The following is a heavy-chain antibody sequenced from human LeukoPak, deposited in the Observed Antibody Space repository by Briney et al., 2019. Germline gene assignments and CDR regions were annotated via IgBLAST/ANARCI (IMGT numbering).Heavy chain of an antibody. CDR3: TTDQGYYDSSGYGY. Sequence: GGSLRLSCAASGFTFTNAWMHWVRQAPGKGLEWVGRIKSKTDGGTTDYAAPVKGRFTISRDDSKNTLYLQMNSLKTEDTAVYYCTTDQGYYDSSGYGYWGQGTLVTVSS. V-gene: IGHV3-15*07. CDR2: IKSKTDGGTT. J-gene: IGHJ4*02. D-gene: IGHD3-22*01. CDR1: GFTFTNAW.